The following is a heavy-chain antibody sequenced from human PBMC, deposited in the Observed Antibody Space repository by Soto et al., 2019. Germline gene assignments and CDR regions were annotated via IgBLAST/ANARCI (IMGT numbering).Heavy chain of an antibody. V-gene: IGHV3-48*01. Sequence: EVQLVESGGGLVQPGGSLRLSCAASGFTFSSYSMNWVRQAPGKGLEWVSYISSSSSTIYYADSVKGRFTISRDNAKNSLYLHMNSLRAEDTAVYYSARDLNYGLFDYWGQGTLVTVSS. CDR3: ARDLNYGLFDY. J-gene: IGHJ4*02. D-gene: IGHD4-17*01. CDR2: ISSSSSTI. CDR1: GFTFSSYS.